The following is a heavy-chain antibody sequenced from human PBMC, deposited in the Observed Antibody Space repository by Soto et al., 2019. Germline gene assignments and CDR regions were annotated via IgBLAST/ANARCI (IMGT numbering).Heavy chain of an antibody. D-gene: IGHD4-17*01. Sequence: EVQLLESGGGLVQPGGSLRLSCAASGITFSNYAMYWVRLAPGKGLEWVSTIVSSGGVTYYAGSVKGRFTISRDNSKSTVYQPMHSLGAEDTAGYFFASSFPRRYGALSGFDYWGQGTLVAVSS. J-gene: IGHJ4*02. CDR2: IVSSGGVT. CDR1: GITFSNYA. V-gene: IGHV3-23*01. CDR3: ASSFPRRYGALSGFDY.